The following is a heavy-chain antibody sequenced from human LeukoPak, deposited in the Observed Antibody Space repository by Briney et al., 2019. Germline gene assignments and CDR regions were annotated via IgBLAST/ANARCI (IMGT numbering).Heavy chain of an antibody. J-gene: IGHJ4*02. CDR3: TTDQWGYSYGIFDY. D-gene: IGHD5-18*01. V-gene: IGHV3-15*01. CDR1: GFTFSNAW. Sequence: PGGSLRLSCAASGFTFSNAWMSWVRQAPGKGLEWVGRIKSKIDGGTTDYAAPVKGRFTISRDDSKNTLYLQMNSLKTEDTAVYYCTTDQWGYSYGIFDYWGQGTLATVSS. CDR2: IKSKIDGGTT.